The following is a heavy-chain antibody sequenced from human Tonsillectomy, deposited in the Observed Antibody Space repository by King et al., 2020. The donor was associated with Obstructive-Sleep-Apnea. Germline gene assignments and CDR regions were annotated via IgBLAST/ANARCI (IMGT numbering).Heavy chain of an antibody. Sequence: VQLVESGGGVVQPGGSLRLSCAASGFTFSSYGMRWVRQAPGKGLEWVAFIRYDGSNKYYADSVKGRFTISRDNSKNTLYLQMNSLRAEDTAVYYCAKDRVGSGSFFDYWGQGTLVTVSS. CDR1: GFTFSSYG. V-gene: IGHV3-30*02. CDR2: IRYDGSNK. J-gene: IGHJ4*02. CDR3: AKDRVGSGSFFDY. D-gene: IGHD3-10*01.